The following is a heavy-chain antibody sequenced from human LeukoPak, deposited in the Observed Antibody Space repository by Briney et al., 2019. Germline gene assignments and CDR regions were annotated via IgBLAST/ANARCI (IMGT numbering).Heavy chain of an antibody. J-gene: IGHJ5*02. D-gene: IGHD6-13*01. CDR1: GYSFTSYW. CDR3: ARIILAAGTSGWFDP. V-gene: IGHV5-51*01. Sequence: GGSRQISCKGSGYSFTSYWIGWVRQMPGKGLEGMGIIYPGDSDTRYSPSSQGQVTISADKSISTAYLQWSSLKASDTAMYYCARIILAAGTSGWFDPWGQGTLVTVSS. CDR2: IYPGDSDT.